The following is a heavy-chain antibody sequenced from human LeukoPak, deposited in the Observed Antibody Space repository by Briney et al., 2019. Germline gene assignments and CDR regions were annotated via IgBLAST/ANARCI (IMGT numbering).Heavy chain of an antibody. CDR1: GFTFSSYS. J-gene: IGHJ4*02. Sequence: GGSLRLSCAASGFTFSSYSMSWVRQGPGTGLGWVSAISGSGDTTFYADSVKGRFTISRDNSKNTLYLQMNSLRAEDTAVYYCASPPLEGNGDYWGQGTLVTVSS. D-gene: IGHD1-1*01. CDR2: ISGSGDTT. V-gene: IGHV3-23*01. CDR3: ASPPLEGNGDY.